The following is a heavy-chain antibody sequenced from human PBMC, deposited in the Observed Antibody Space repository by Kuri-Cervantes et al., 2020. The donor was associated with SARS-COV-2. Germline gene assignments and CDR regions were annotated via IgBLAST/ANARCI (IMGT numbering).Heavy chain of an antibody. J-gene: IGHJ4*02. CDR3: ARGGLVRGVSPFDY. CDR1: GFTFSNYA. CDR2: VGDNGRDT. Sequence: GESLKISCVASGFTFSNYAMSWVRQAPGTGLEWVSAVGDNGRDTYYANSVKGRLTISRDNSKNTLFLQINSLRDEDTAVYYCARGGLVRGVSPFDYWGQGTLVTVSS. V-gene: IGHV3-23*01. D-gene: IGHD3-10*01.